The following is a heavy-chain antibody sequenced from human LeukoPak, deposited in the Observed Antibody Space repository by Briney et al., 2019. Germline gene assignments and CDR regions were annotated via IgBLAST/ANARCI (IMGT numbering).Heavy chain of an antibody. CDR2: INHSGST. D-gene: IGHD2-2*03. CDR3: ARGPGYCSSTSCYRGYYYYYGMDV. Sequence: PSETLSLTCAVSGGSFSGYYWSWIRQPPGKGLEWIGEINHSGSTNYNPSLKSRVTISVDTSKNQFSLKLSSVTAADTAVYYCARGPGYCSSTSCYRGYYYYYGMDVWGQGTTVTVSS. CDR1: GGSFSGYY. J-gene: IGHJ6*02. V-gene: IGHV4-34*01.